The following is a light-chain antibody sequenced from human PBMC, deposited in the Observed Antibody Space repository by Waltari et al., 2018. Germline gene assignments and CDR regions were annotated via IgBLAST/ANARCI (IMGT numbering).Light chain of an antibody. J-gene: IGLJ2*01. Sequence: SYVVTQPPSVSVAPGKTARITCGGNNIGNKIENWYQQKPGQAPVLGGYDDRDRPPGIRGRFSDSKSANTATLAITGVVAGDEADYYCQVWDTSTDHVVFGGGTKLTVL. V-gene: IGLV3-21*03. CDR1: NIGNKI. CDR2: DDR. CDR3: QVWDTSTDHVV.